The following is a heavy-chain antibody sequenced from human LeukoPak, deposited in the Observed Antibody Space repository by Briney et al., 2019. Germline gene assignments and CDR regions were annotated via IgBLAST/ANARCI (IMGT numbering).Heavy chain of an antibody. D-gene: IGHD3-22*01. CDR2: INPNSGGT. V-gene: IGHV1-2*02. J-gene: IGHJ4*02. Sequence: ASVKVSCKASGYTFTDYSIHWVRQAPGQGLEWMGWINPNSGGTNYAQKFQGRVTMTRDTSISTAYMELSRLRSDDTAVYYCARDVPNYYDSSGYPYWGQGTLVTVSS. CDR3: ARDVPNYYDSSGYPY. CDR1: GYTFTDYS.